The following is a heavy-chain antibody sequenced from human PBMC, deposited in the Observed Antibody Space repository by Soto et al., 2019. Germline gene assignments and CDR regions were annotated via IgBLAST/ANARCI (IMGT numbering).Heavy chain of an antibody. CDR3: AASYGSGYRAFDY. CDR2: VNPIVSMS. J-gene: IGHJ4*02. D-gene: IGHD3-10*01. CDR1: GYTFTGYY. V-gene: IGHV1-46*01. Sequence: ASVKVSCKASGYTFTGYYMHWVRQAPGLGLEWMGRVNPIVSMSNYAQKFQGRVTITADKSTNTAYMQLSSLRSEDTAIYYCAASYGSGYRAFDYWGQGALVTVSS.